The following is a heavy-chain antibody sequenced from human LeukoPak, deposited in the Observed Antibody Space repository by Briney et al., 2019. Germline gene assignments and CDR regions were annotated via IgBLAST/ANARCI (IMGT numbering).Heavy chain of an antibody. CDR1: GGSITSYY. D-gene: IGHD3-10*01. Sequence: SETLSLTCTVSGGSITSYYWSWIRQPPGKGLEWLGYIYYSGSTNYNPSLKSRVTISVDTSKNQFTLRLTSVTAADTAVYYCARGVSLWFGEPETYFDFWGRGTLVTVS. CDR3: ARGVSLWFGEPETYFDF. CDR2: IYYSGST. J-gene: IGHJ4*01. V-gene: IGHV4-59*12.